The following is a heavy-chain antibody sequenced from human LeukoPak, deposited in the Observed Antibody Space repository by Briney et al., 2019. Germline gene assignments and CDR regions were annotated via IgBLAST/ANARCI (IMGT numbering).Heavy chain of an antibody. CDR1: GYTFTSYA. Sequence: GASVKVSCKASGYTFTSYAMNWVRQAPGQGLEWMGWINTDTGNPTYAQGFTGRFVFSLDTPVSTAYLQISSLKAEDTAVYYCARGPRIAVAGPPAYWGQGTLVTVSS. V-gene: IGHV7-4-1*02. CDR2: INTDTGNP. D-gene: IGHD6-19*01. CDR3: ARGPRIAVAGPPAY. J-gene: IGHJ4*02.